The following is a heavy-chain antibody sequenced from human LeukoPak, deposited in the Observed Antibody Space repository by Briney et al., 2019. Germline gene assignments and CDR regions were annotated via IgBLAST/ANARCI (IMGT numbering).Heavy chain of an antibody. Sequence: SETLSLTCTVSGGSISSYYWSWIRQPPGKGLEWIGYIYYSGSTNYNPSLKSRVTISVDTSKNQFSLKLSSVTAADTAVYYCARVDSSGYWVNAFDIWGQGTMVTVSS. J-gene: IGHJ3*02. D-gene: IGHD3-22*01. CDR1: GGSISSYY. V-gene: IGHV4-59*01. CDR2: IYYSGST. CDR3: ARVDSSGYWVNAFDI.